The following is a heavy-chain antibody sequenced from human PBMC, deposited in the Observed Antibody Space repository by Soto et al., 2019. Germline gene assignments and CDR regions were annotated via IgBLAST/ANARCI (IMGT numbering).Heavy chain of an antibody. CDR1: GGSFSGYY. D-gene: IGHD1-7*01. V-gene: IGHV4-34*01. CDR2: INYSGST. CDR3: ARRNYFHALDV. Sequence: SETLSLTCAVSGGSFSGYYWGWVRQPPGKGLEWVGEINYSGSTNYNPSLKRRVTISVDTSKTQVSLKVTSVTAADTAMYYCARRNYFHALDVWGQGTTVTVSS. J-gene: IGHJ6*02.